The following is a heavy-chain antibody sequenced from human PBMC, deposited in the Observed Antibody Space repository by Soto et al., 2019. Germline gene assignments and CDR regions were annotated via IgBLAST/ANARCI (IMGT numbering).Heavy chain of an antibody. CDR2: INRDGSTT. V-gene: IGHV3-74*03. D-gene: IGHD2-21*01. CDR1: GFTFSSYQ. J-gene: IGHJ2*01. Sequence: EVQLEESGGGLVQPGGSLRLSCAASGFTFSSYQMHWVRQAPGKGLVWVSRINRDGSTTMYADSVKGRFTISRDNAKNTLYLQMNSLRAEDTAVFYCAREIETPGDWYFELWGRGTLVTVPS. CDR3: AREIETPGDWYFEL.